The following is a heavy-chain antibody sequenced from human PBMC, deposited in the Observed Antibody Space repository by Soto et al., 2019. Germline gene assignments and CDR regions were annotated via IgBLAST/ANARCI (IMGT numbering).Heavy chain of an antibody. CDR3: ARGKSYVSGSYEGGGTFDI. D-gene: IGHD3-10*01. J-gene: IGHJ3*02. V-gene: IGHV1-18*01. Sequence: ASVKVSCKASGDTFSSYAISWVRQAPGQGLEWMGGIIAINGNANYAQKFQGRVTITTDTSTSTAYMELSSLRSDDTAVYYCARGKSYVSGSYEGGGTFDIWGQGTMVIGSS. CDR1: GDTFSSYA. CDR2: IIAINGNA.